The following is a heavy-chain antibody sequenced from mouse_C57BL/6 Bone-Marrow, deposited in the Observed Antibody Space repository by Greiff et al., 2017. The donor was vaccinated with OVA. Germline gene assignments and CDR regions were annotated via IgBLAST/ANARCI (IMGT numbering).Heavy chain of an antibody. CDR2: INPNNGGT. V-gene: IGHV1-22*01. D-gene: IGHD1-1*01. CDR3: ARHYGSSLRFAY. Sequence: VQLQQSGPELVKPGASVKMSCKASGYTFTDYNMHWVKQSHGKSLEWIGYINPNNGGTSYNQKFKGKATLTVNKSSSTAYMELRSLTSEDSAVYYCARHYGSSLRFAYWGQGTLVTVSA. J-gene: IGHJ3*01. CDR1: GYTFTDYN.